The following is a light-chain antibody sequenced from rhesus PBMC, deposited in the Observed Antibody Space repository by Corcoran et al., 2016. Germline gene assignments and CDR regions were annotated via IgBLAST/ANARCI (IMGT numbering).Light chain of an antibody. J-gene: IGKJ3*01. Sequence: QVILTQSPATLSLSPGERATLSCRASQSVSSYLAWYQQKPGQAPRRLFYGASSRAHGIPNRFSGSGAGTEVTLTISSLEPEDFAVYYCQKYSSSPFTFGPGTKLDIK. CDR3: QKYSSSPFT. V-gene: IGKV3-53*01. CDR2: GAS. CDR1: QSVSSY.